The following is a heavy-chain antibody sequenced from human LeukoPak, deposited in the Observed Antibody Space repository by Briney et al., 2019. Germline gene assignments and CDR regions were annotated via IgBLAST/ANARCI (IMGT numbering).Heavy chain of an antibody. D-gene: IGHD4-23*01. Sequence: PSETLSLTCTVSGGSISSGDYYWSWIRQPPGKGLEWIGYIYYSGSTYYNPSLKSRVTISVDTSKNQFSLKLSSVTAADTAVYYCARTTVVTLDAFDIWGQGTMVTVSS. CDR3: ARTTVVTLDAFDI. CDR1: GGSISSGDYY. CDR2: IYYSGST. J-gene: IGHJ3*02. V-gene: IGHV4-30-4*08.